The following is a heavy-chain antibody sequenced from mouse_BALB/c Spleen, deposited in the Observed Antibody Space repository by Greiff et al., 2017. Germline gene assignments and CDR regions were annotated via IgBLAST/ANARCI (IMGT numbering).Heavy chain of an antibody. Sequence: QVQLKQSGAELMKPGASVKISCKATGYTFSSYWIEWVKQRPGHGLEWIGEILPGSGSTNYNEKFKGKATFTADTSSNTAYMQLSSLTSEDSAVYYCARNRGTMITTTPFAYWGQGTLVTVSA. D-gene: IGHD2-4*01. J-gene: IGHJ3*01. CDR3: ARNRGTMITTTPFAY. CDR1: GYTFSSYW. CDR2: ILPGSGST. V-gene: IGHV1-9*01.